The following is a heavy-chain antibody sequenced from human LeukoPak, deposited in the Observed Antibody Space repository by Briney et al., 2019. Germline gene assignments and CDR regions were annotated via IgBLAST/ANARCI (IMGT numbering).Heavy chain of an antibody. CDR2: ISYSGST. Sequence: SETLSLTCTVSGGSITGSSYYWGWIRQPPGKGLEWIGSISYSGSTYYNPSLKSRVTISVDTSKNQFSLKLSSVTAADTAVYYCARGYSSGWYGGTSNNWFDPWGQGTLVTVSS. J-gene: IGHJ5*02. D-gene: IGHD6-19*01. CDR1: GGSITGSSYY. CDR3: ARGYSSGWYGGTSNNWFDP. V-gene: IGHV4-39*01.